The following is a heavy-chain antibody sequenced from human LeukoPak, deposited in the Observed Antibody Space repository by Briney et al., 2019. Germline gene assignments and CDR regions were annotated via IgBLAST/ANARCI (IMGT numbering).Heavy chain of an antibody. Sequence: PGGSLRLSCAASGFTFSSYWMNWARQAPGKGLEWVASINHNGNVNYYVDSVKGRFTISRDNSKNTLYLQMNSLRAEDTAVYYCARAPRPYYYDSSGYYFDAFDIWGQGTMVTVSS. V-gene: IGHV3-7*01. CDR1: GFTFSSYW. CDR3: ARAPRPYYYDSSGYYFDAFDI. J-gene: IGHJ3*02. CDR2: INHNGNVN. D-gene: IGHD3-22*01.